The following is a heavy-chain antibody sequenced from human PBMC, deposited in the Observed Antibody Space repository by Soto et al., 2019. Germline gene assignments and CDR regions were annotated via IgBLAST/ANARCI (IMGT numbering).Heavy chain of an antibody. Sequence: GGSLRLSCAASGFTFSNAWMNWVRQAPGKGLEWVGRIKSKTDGGTTDYAAPVKGRFTISRDDSKNTLYLQMNSLKTEDTAVYYCTTDCEWESCSTEPSIAVAGRTSHYYYYYGMDVWGQGTTVTVSS. V-gene: IGHV3-15*07. CDR2: IKSKTDGGTT. J-gene: IGHJ6*02. CDR3: TTDCEWESCSTEPSIAVAGRTSHYYYYYGMDV. CDR1: GFTFSNAW. D-gene: IGHD6-19*01.